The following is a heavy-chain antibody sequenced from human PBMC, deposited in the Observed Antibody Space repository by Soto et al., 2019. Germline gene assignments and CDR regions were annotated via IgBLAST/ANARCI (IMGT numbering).Heavy chain of an antibody. CDR3: ARHSSSWYYFDY. D-gene: IGHD6-13*01. V-gene: IGHV1-69*13. CDR2: IIPIFGTA. J-gene: IGHJ4*02. CDR1: GGTFSSYA. Sequence: SVKVSCKASGGTFSSYAISWVRQAPGQGLEWMGGIIPIFGTANYAQKFQGRVTITADESTSTAYMELSSLRSEDTAVYYCARHSSSWYYFDYWGQGTLVTVSS.